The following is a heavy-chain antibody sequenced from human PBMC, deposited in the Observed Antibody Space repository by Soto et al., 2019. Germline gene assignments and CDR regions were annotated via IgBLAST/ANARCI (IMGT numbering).Heavy chain of an antibody. V-gene: IGHV4-39*01. CDR3: ARTGYYYYGMDV. D-gene: IGHD3-9*01. CDR2: IYYSGST. Sequence: QLQLQESGPGLVKPSETLSLTCTVSGGSISSSSYYWGWIRQPPGKGLAWIGSIYYSGSTYYNPSLKSRVTISVDTSKNQFSLKLSSVTAADTAVYYCARTGYYYYGMDVWGQGTTVTVSS. CDR1: GGSISSSSYY. J-gene: IGHJ6*02.